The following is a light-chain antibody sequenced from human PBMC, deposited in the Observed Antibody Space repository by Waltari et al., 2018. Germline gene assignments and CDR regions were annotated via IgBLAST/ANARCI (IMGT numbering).Light chain of an antibody. Sequence: DIVMTQSPDSLTVSLGERATINCKSSQSILYSSNNLNYLAWYQQRPGQPPKLPIYWASTRESGVPDRCGGSGSGTDFTLTISSLQAEDVAVYYCQQYYGSPPWTFGQGTKVEIK. CDR2: WAS. J-gene: IGKJ1*01. V-gene: IGKV4-1*01. CDR3: QQYYGSPPWT. CDR1: QSILYSSNNLNY.